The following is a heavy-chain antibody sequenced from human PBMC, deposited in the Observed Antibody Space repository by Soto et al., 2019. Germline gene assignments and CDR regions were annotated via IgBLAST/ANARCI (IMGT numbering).Heavy chain of an antibody. CDR1: AFTFSSYA. CDR3: ARDDIGAPNAFDM. D-gene: IGHD2-15*01. V-gene: IGHV3-23*01. Sequence: PGGSPRLSCAASAFTFSSYAMAWVRQAPGKGLEWVSPIAGSGGDISYADSVKGRFTISRDNSKNTLYLQMDSLRAGDTALYYCARDDIGAPNAFDMWGQGTMVTVSS. CDR2: IAGSGGDI. J-gene: IGHJ3*02.